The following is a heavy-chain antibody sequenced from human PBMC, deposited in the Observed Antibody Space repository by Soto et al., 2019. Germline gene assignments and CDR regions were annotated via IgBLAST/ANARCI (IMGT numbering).Heavy chain of an antibody. CDR2: IYHSGST. CDR1: GGSISSGGYS. Sequence: SETLSLTCAVSGGSISSGGYSWSWIRQPPGKGLEWIGYIYHSGSTYYNPSLKSRVTISVDRSKNQFSLKLSSVTAADTAGYYCASGYGMDVWGQGTTVTVSS. J-gene: IGHJ6*02. CDR3: ASGYGMDV. V-gene: IGHV4-30-2*01.